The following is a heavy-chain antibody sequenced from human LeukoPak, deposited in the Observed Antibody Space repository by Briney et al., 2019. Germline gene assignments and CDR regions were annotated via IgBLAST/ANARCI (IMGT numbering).Heavy chain of an antibody. CDR1: GGIFSSYA. J-gene: IGHJ4*02. D-gene: IGHD6-19*01. CDR2: IIPTFGTA. CDR3: ASTLIEGCSGCQNPGDY. V-gene: IGHV1-69*06. Sequence: SVKVSCKASGGIFSSYALSWVRQAPGQGLAWMGGIIPTFGTANYAQKFQGRVTITAEKSTSTAYMELSSLRSEDTAVYYCASTLIEGCSGCQNPGDYWGQGTLVTVSS.